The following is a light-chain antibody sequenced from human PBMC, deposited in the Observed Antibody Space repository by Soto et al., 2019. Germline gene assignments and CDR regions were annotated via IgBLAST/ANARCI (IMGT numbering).Light chain of an antibody. Sequence: NFMLTQPHSVSESPGKTVTISCTRSSGSIASNYVQWYQQRPGSAPTTVIYEDNQRPSGVPDRFSGSIDSSSNSASLTISGLKIEYEADYYCQSYDSSNRVFGGGTKVTVL. CDR1: SGSIASNY. CDR3: QSYDSSNRV. J-gene: IGLJ2*01. V-gene: IGLV6-57*04. CDR2: EDN.